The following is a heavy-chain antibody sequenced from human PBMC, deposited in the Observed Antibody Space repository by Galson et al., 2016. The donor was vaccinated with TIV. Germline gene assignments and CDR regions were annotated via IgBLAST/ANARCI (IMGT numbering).Heavy chain of an antibody. CDR2: ISSGGSNQ. CDR3: ARPASVTPRLRYLDL. J-gene: IGHJ2*01. CDR1: GSALSSFA. V-gene: IGHV3-30-3*01. Sequence: SLRLSCAASGSALSSFAIHWVRQAPGKGLEWVALISSGGSNQYFADSVQGRFTISRDNSNNTLSLQMTNLRPEDTAVYYCARPASVTPRLRYLDLWGRGTPLIVS. D-gene: IGHD4-23*01.